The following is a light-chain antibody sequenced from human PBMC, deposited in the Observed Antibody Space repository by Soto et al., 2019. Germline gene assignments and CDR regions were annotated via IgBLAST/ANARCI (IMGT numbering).Light chain of an antibody. CDR1: SSDVGGYNY. Sequence: QSALTQPRSVSGSPGQSVTISCTGTSSDVGGYNYVSWYQQHPGKAPKLMIYDVSKRPSGVPDRFSGSKSGNTASLTISRLQAEEEADYCCCSYEGSYPPDVVFGGGTQLTVL. V-gene: IGLV2-11*01. CDR3: CSYEGSYPPDVV. CDR2: DVS. J-gene: IGLJ2*01.